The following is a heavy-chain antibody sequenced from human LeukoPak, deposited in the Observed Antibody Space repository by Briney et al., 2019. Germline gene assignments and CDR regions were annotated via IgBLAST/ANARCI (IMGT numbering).Heavy chain of an antibody. J-gene: IGHJ6*02. CDR3: PETMVRGVYPGGYYSYGMDV. V-gene: IGHV1-18*01. D-gene: IGHD3-10*01. Sequence: ASVKVSCKASGYTFTSYGISWVREAPGPGLEWMGLIRAHNGNTNYAQKLQGRVTMTTETSTSTAYMELRSLRSADKAVSYCPETMVRGVYPGGYYSYGMDVWGQGTTVT. CDR2: IRAHNGNT. CDR1: GYTFTSYG.